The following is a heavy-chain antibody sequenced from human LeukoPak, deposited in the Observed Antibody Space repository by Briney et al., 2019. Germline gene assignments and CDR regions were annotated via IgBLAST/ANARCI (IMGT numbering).Heavy chain of an antibody. CDR3: ARGVDTATGGDFDY. CDR1: GYTFTSYG. CDR2: MNPNSGNT. V-gene: IGHV1-8*03. J-gene: IGHJ4*02. Sequence: ASVKVSCKASGYTFTSYGINWVRQATGQGLEWMGWMNPNSGNTGYAQKFQGRVTITRNTSISTAYMELSSLRSEDTAVYCCARGVDTATGGDFDYWGQGTLVTVSS. D-gene: IGHD5-18*01.